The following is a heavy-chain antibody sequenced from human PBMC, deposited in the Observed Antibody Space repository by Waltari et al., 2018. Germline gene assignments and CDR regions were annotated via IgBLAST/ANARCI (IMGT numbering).Heavy chain of an antibody. D-gene: IGHD1-26*01. J-gene: IGHJ3*02. V-gene: IGHV7-4-1*02. CDR1: GYTFTSYA. Sequence: QVQLVQSGSELKKPGASVKVSCKASGYTFTSYAMNWLRQAPGQGLEWMGWINTNTGTPTYAQVFTGRVVFSLDTPVSTAYLQISSLKAEDTAVYYCARGWGLPQGYDAFDIWGQGTMVTVSS. CDR2: INTNTGTP. CDR3: ARGWGLPQGYDAFDI.